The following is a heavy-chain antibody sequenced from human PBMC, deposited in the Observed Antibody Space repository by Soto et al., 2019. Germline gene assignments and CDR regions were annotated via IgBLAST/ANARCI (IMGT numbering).Heavy chain of an antibody. CDR3: ANTLQLIAAAGFFDY. Sequence: GGSLRLSCAASGFTFSSYGMHWVRQAPGKGLEWVAVISYDGSNKYYADSVKGRFTISRDNSKNTLYLQMNSLRAEDTAVYYCANTLQLIAAAGFFDYWGQGTLVTVSS. J-gene: IGHJ4*02. CDR2: ISYDGSNK. D-gene: IGHD6-13*01. CDR1: GFTFSSYG. V-gene: IGHV3-30*18.